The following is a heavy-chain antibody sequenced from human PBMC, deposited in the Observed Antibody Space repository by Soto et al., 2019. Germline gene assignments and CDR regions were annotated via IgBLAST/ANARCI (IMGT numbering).Heavy chain of an antibody. V-gene: IGHV4-31*03. CDR1: GVSIWSCGYY. CDR3: ARSVCP. Sequence: TLSLASTVSGVSIWSCGYYWSWIRQHPGKGLEWIGYIYYSGSTYYNPSLKSRVTISVDTSKNQFYLKLSSVTAADTAVYYCARSVCPWGQGTLGTVSS. CDR2: IYYSGST. J-gene: IGHJ5*02.